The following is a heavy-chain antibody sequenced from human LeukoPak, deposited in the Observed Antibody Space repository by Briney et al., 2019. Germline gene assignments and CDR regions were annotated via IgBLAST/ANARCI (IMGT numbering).Heavy chain of an antibody. CDR3: ARDGLLLLWFGETGDWFDP. CDR1: GGSFSGYY. V-gene: IGHV4-34*01. J-gene: IGHJ5*02. D-gene: IGHD3-10*01. Sequence: SETLSLTCAVYGGSFSGYYWSWIRQPPGKGLEWIGEINHSGSTNYNPSLKSRVTISVGTSKNQFSLKLSSVTAADTAVYYCARDGLLLLWFGETGDWFDPWGQGTLVTVSS. CDR2: INHSGST.